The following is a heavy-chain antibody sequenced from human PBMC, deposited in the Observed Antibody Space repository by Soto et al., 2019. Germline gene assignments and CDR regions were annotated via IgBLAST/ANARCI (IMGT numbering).Heavy chain of an antibody. D-gene: IGHD3-9*01. CDR2: IYYSGST. CDR1: GGSIISYS. V-gene: IGHV4-59*01. CDR3: ARGRLRYFDWSIYGMDV. J-gene: IGHJ6*02. Sequence: PPGTLSLSCIVSGGSIISYSGSWIRKPPGKGLEWIGYIYYSGSTNYNPSLKSRVTISADTSKNQFSLKLSSVTAADTAVYYCARGRLRYFDWSIYGMDVWGQGTTVTVSS.